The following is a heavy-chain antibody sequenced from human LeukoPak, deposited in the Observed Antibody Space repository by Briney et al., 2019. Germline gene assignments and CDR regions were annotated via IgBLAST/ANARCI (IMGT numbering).Heavy chain of an antibody. Sequence: SETLSLTCAVYGGSFSGYYWSWIRQPPGKGLEGIGEIDHSGSTNYNPSLKSRVTISVDTSKNQFSLKLSSVTAADTAVYYCARGLVRAYYYDSSGYYYFDYWGQGTLVAVSS. CDR2: IDHSGST. V-gene: IGHV4-34*01. J-gene: IGHJ4*02. D-gene: IGHD3-22*01. CDR1: GGSFSGYY. CDR3: ARGLVRAYYYDSSGYYYFDY.